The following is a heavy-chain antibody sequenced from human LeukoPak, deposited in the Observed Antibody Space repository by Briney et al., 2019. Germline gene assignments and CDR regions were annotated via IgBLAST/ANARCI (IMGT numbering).Heavy chain of an antibody. Sequence: GASVKLSCKASGYTFTGYYLHWVRQAPGQGLEWMGWINPNRGGTNHAQKFQGRVTMTRDTSISTAYMELSRLTSDDTAVYYCARGVATIVNWFDPWGQGTLVTVSS. CDR2: INPNRGGT. V-gene: IGHV1-2*02. CDR1: GYTFTGYY. J-gene: IGHJ5*02. D-gene: IGHD5-12*01. CDR3: ARGVATIVNWFDP.